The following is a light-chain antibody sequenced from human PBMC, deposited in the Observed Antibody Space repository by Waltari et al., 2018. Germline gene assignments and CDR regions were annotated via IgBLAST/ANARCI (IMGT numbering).Light chain of an antibody. CDR3: QQRYNWPVT. Sequence: EIVLTQSPATLSLSPGGRATLSCRASQSLIRYLAWYQQKPGQAPRLLIYDASNRATGIPARFSGSGSWTDFTLTINSLEPEDFAVYYCQQRYNWPVTFGGGTRVEIK. J-gene: IGKJ4*01. CDR2: DAS. V-gene: IGKV3-11*01. CDR1: QSLIRY.